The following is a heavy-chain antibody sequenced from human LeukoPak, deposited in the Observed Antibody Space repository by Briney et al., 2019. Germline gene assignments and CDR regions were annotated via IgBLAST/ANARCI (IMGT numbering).Heavy chain of an antibody. D-gene: IGHD3-9*01. CDR1: GYTFTSHG. J-gene: IGHJ4*02. CDR2: ISAYNGNT. V-gene: IGHV1-18*04. Sequence: GASVKVSCKASGYTFTSHGISWVRQAPGQGLEWMGWISAYNGNTNYAQKLQGRVTMTTDTSTSTAYMELRSLRSDDTAVYYCARPHYDILTGYYNLDYWGQGTLVTVSS. CDR3: ARPHYDILTGYYNLDY.